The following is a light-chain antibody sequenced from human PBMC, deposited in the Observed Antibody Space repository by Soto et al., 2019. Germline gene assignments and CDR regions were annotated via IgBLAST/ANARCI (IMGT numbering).Light chain of an antibody. J-gene: IGLJ2*01. CDR2: EVT. Sequence: QSALTQPPSASGSHGQSVTISCTGTSSDVGGYNYVSWYQQHPGEAPKVMIYEVTKRPSGVPDRFSGSKSGNTASLTVSGLRAEDEADYYCSSYGGRNNLLFGGGTKLTVL. CDR1: SSDVGGYNY. CDR3: SSYGGRNNLL. V-gene: IGLV2-8*01.